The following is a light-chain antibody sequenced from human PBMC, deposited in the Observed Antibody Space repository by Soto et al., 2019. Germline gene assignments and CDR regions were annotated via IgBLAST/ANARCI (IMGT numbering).Light chain of an antibody. Sequence: QSALTQRASVSGSRGQSITIACTGTSSDVGAYNVVSWYHQHPGKLPKLMIFDVSRRPSGVSDRLSGSKSGNTASLTISGLQAQDEGDYYCSSYTSSSTHVFASGTKLTVL. J-gene: IGLJ1*01. CDR3: SSYTSSSTHV. V-gene: IGLV2-14*03. CDR1: SSDVGAYNV. CDR2: DVS.